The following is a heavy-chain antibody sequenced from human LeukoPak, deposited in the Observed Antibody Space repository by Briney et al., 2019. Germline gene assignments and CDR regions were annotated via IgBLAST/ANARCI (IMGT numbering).Heavy chain of an antibody. CDR1: GFIFDDHG. CDR2: ISFDGSRR. V-gene: IGHV3-30*18. Sequence: PGGSLRLSCAASGFIFDDHGMHWVRQAPGKGLEWVAIISFDGSRRFYADSVRGRFTVSRDNSKNTLFLQMDSLSADDTGVYYCAKEGTDYGDYPYFFDYWGQGTLVTVSS. D-gene: IGHD4-17*01. CDR3: AKEGTDYGDYPYFFDY. J-gene: IGHJ4*02.